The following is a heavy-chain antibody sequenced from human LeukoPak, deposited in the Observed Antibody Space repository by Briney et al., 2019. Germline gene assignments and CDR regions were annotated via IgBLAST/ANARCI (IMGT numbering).Heavy chain of an antibody. Sequence: GGSLRLSCSTPGLTFINAWMSWFRQGPGKGLEWVGRIKSKTDGGTSDYAAPVQGRFTISRDDSKNTLYLEMNSLKIEDTAVYYCATDPGEWEPIWGQGTMVTVSS. CDR1: GLTFINAW. V-gene: IGHV3-15*01. J-gene: IGHJ3*02. CDR2: IKSKTDGGTS. D-gene: IGHD1-26*01. CDR3: ATDPGEWEPI.